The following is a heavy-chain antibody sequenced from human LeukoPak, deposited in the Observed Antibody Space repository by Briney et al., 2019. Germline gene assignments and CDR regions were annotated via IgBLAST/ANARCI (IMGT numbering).Heavy chain of an antibody. Sequence: ASVTVSCKASGYTFTSYAMHWVRQAPGQRLEWMGWINAGNGNTKYSQKFQGRVTITRDTSASTAYMELSSLRSEDTAVYYCARQARAYCGGDCYSDLDYWGQGTLVTVSS. CDR3: ARQARAYCGGDCYSDLDY. J-gene: IGHJ4*02. D-gene: IGHD2-21*02. CDR2: INAGNGNT. CDR1: GYTFTSYA. V-gene: IGHV1-3*01.